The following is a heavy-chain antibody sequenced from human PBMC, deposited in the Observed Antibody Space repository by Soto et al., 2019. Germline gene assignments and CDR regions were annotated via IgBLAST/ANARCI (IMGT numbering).Heavy chain of an antibody. CDR1: GYTFTSYD. CDR2: MNPNSGNT. J-gene: IGHJ4*02. Sequence: ASVKVSCKASGYTFTSYDINWVRQATGQGLEWMGWMNPNSGNTGYAQKFQGRVTVTRNTSISTAYMELSSLRSEDTAVYYCARGSPHFSHGDTDYSGQGTRVTVCS. V-gene: IGHV1-8*01. CDR3: ARGSPHFSHGDTDY. D-gene: IGHD4-17*01.